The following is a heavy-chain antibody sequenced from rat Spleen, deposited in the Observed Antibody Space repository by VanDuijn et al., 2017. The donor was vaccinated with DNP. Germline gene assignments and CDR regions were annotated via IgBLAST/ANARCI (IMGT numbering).Heavy chain of an antibody. J-gene: IGHJ4*01. V-gene: IGHV2-6*01. CDR2: TSSGGNT. D-gene: IGHD1-11*01. Sequence: QVQLKESGPGLVQPSQTLSLTCTVSGFSLTSYTVSWVRQPPGKGLEWIAATSSGGNTYYNSALKSRLSISRDTSKSQVFLKMNSLETEDTAMYFCARNYGLMDAWGQGTSVTVSS. CDR3: ARNYGLMDA. CDR1: GFSLTSYT.